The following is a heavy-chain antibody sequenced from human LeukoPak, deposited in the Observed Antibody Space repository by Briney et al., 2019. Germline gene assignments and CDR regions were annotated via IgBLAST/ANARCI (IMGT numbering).Heavy chain of an antibody. CDR1: GFTFSSYS. CDR2: ISSSSSYI. J-gene: IGHJ4*02. Sequence: GGSLRLSCAASGFTFSSYSMNWVRQAPGKGLEWVSSISSSSSYIYYADSVKGRFTISRDNAKNSLYLQMNSLRAEDTAVYYCAIDDIAVATCFDYWGQGTLVTVSS. CDR3: AIDDIAVATCFDY. D-gene: IGHD6-19*01. V-gene: IGHV3-21*01.